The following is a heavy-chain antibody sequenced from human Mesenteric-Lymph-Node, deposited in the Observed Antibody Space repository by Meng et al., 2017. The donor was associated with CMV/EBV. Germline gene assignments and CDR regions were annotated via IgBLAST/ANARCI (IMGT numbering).Heavy chain of an antibody. CDR3: ARESNGLQAFGS. J-gene: IGHJ4*02. V-gene: IGHV4-39*02. CDR2: IYYCGGT. CDR1: CGSPSSGCST. D-gene: IGHD2-8*01. Sequence: TVSCGSPSSGCSTARWLRQPSVRGLECLWSIYYCGGTHYSPSLRSRVTISVDMSKNQFSLKLISVGAADTATYYCARESNGLQAFGSWGLGTLVTVSS.